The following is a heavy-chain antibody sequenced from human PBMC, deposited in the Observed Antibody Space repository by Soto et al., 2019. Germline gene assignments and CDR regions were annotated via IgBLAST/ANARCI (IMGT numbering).Heavy chain of an antibody. Sequence: SETLSLTCDVSGYSISSGYYWAWVRQPPGKGMEWIGSINHRGNSSYNPSLKSRVTISVDTSKNQGSLKVSSVTAADTAVYYCVRSGDDYGSYIDYWGQGTLVTVSS. D-gene: IGHD4-17*01. V-gene: IGHV4-38-2*01. CDR1: GYSISSGYY. CDR3: VRSGDDYGSYIDY. J-gene: IGHJ4*02. CDR2: INHRGNS.